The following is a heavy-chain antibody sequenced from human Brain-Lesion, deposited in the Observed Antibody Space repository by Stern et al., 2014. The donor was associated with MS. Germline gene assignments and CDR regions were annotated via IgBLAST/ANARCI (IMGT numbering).Heavy chain of an antibody. CDR1: GFTFADYA. CDR2: ISWNSGTI. J-gene: IGHJ4*02. CDR3: ARDITGSSAYFAY. D-gene: IGHD1-14*01. Sequence: EVQLVESGGDLVQPGRSLRLSCAAFGFTFADYAMHWLLQAPLKGLAWVAGISWNSGTIGYADSVKGRFTTSRDNAYSSLYLQMNSLRPEDTALYYCARDITGSSAYFAYWGQGTLVTVSS. V-gene: IGHV3-9*01.